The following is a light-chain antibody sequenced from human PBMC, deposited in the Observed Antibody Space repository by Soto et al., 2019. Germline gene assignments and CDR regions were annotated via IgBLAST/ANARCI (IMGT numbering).Light chain of an antibody. V-gene: IGLV4-69*01. J-gene: IGLJ2*01. CDR2: VNRDGRH. CDR1: SGHSSYA. Sequence: QLVLTQSPSASASLGDSVNLTCTLTSGHSSYANASHQQQPEKGPRYLMRVNRDGRHIKGVGIPDRFSGSSSGAERYLTISNLQSEDEDDYYCQTWGTGTVVFGGGTKLTVL. CDR3: QTWGTGTVV.